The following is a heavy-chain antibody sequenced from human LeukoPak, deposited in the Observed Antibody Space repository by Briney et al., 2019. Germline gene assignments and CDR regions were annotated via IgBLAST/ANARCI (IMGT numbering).Heavy chain of an antibody. CDR3: AKGQIAVAGKNWFDP. CDR2: ISGSGGST. D-gene: IGHD6-19*01. V-gene: IGHV3-23*01. J-gene: IGHJ5*02. CDR1: GFTFSSYA. Sequence: PGGSLRLSCAASGFTFSSYAMSWVRQAPGKGREWVSAISGSGGSTYYADSVKGRFTISRDNSKNTLYLQMNSLRAEDTAVYYCAKGQIAVAGKNWFDPWGQGTLVTVSS.